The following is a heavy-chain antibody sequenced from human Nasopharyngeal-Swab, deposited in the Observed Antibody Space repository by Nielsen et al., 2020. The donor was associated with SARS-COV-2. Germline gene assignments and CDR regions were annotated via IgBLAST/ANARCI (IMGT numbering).Heavy chain of an antibody. CDR3: ARESKKVAGLPNYYYYGMDV. Sequence: SVKVSCKASGGTFSSYAISWVRQAPGQGLEWMGGIIPIFGTANYAQKFQGRVTITADESTSTAYMELSSLRSEDTAVYYCARESKKVAGLPNYYYYGMDVWGQGTTATVSS. CDR1: GGTFSSYA. V-gene: IGHV1-69*13. CDR2: IIPIFGTA. D-gene: IGHD6-19*01. J-gene: IGHJ6*02.